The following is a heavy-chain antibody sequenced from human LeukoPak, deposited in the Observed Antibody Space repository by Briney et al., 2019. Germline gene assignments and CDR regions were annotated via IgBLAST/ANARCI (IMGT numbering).Heavy chain of an antibody. CDR3: ARGLRWPDF. D-gene: IGHD4-23*01. CDR2: INQFGSVR. Sequence: GGSLRLSCEAYGFTFRDDWMNWVRQAPGKGLECVANINQFGSVRYYMDSVKGRFTISRDNSKNSLSLQMNSLRADDTAVYFCARGLRWPDFGGQGTLVTVSS. V-gene: IGHV3-7*03. J-gene: IGHJ4*02. CDR1: GFTFRDDW.